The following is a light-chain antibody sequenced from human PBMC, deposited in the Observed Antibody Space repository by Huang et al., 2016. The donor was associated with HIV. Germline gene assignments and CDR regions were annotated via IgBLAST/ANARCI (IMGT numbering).Light chain of an antibody. CDR1: QSVSSN. Sequence: EIVMTQSPATPSVSPGERATLSCRAGQSVSSNLAWYQQKPGQAPRLLIYGATTRATGIPARFSGTGSGTEFTLTISSLQSEDFAVYYCQQYNNWPRTFGQGTKVDIK. J-gene: IGKJ1*01. V-gene: IGKV3-15*01. CDR2: GAT. CDR3: QQYNNWPRT.